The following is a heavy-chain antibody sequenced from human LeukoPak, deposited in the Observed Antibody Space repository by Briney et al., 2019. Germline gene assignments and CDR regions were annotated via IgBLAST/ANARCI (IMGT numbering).Heavy chain of an antibody. J-gene: IGHJ4*02. V-gene: IGHV3-23*01. CDR1: GFTFSSYA. CDR2: ISGSGGST. D-gene: IGHD6-13*01. Sequence: GGSLRLSCAASGFTFSSYAMSWVRQAPGKGLEWVSAISGSGGSTYYADSVKGRFTISRDNSKNTLYLQMNSLRAEDTAVYYCAKGSLVAAAGTLYYFDYWGQGTLVTVSS. CDR3: AKGSLVAAAGTLYYFDY.